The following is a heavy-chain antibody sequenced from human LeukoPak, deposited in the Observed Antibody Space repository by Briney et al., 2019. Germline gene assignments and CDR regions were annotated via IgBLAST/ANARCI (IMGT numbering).Heavy chain of an antibody. V-gene: IGHV3-30*03. J-gene: IGHJ4*02. D-gene: IGHD4-17*01. Sequence: GGSLRLSCTASGFTFSNYGMHWVRQAPGKGLEWVAVISYDGSNKYYADSVKGRFTISRDDSKNTLYLQLNSLRAEDTAVYYCARSGVYGYHRDHVDSWCQGTLVTVSS. CDR2: ISYDGSNK. CDR1: GFTFSNYG. CDR3: ARSGVYGYHRDHVDS.